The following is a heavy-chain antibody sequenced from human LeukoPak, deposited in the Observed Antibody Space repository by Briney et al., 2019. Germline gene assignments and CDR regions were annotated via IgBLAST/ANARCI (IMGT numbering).Heavy chain of an antibody. Sequence: GGSLRLSCAASGFTFSSYAMSWVRQAPGKGLEWVSAISGSGGRTYYADSVKGRFTISRDNSKNTLYLQMNSLRAEDTAVYYCAKDPASSGYYYPAPVYFDYWGQGTLVTVSS. CDR2: ISGSGGRT. CDR1: GFTFSSYA. J-gene: IGHJ4*02. V-gene: IGHV3-23*01. CDR3: AKDPASSGYYYPAPVYFDY. D-gene: IGHD3-22*01.